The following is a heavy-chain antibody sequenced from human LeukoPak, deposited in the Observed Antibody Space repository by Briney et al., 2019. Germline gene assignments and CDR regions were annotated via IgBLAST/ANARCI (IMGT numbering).Heavy chain of an antibody. CDR3: AKDKTYYDFWSGYSGFDY. J-gene: IGHJ4*02. D-gene: IGHD3-3*01. Sequence: GGTLRLSCAASGFTFSSYAMSWVRQAPGKGLEWVSAISGSGGSTYYADSVKGRFTISRDNSKNTLYLQMNSLRAEDTAVYYCAKDKTYYDFWSGYSGFDYWGQGTLVTVSS. CDR2: ISGSGGST. V-gene: IGHV3-23*01. CDR1: GFTFSSYA.